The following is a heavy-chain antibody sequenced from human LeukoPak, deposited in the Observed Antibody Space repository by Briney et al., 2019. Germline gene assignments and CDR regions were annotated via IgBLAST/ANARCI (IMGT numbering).Heavy chain of an antibody. CDR1: GFTFSSYG. Sequence: GGSLRLSCAASGFTFSSYGMHWVRQAPGKGLEWVAVIWYDGSNKYYADSVKGRFTISRDNSKNTLYLQMNSLRAEDTAVYYCAKVNSAVITPHWYFDLWGRGTLVTVSS. J-gene: IGHJ2*01. V-gene: IGHV3-33*08. D-gene: IGHD3-22*01. CDR2: IWYDGSNK. CDR3: AKVNSAVITPHWYFDL.